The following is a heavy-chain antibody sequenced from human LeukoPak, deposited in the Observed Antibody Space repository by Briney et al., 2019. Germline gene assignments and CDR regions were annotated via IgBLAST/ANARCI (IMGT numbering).Heavy chain of an antibody. CDR2: ISGSDGST. Sequence: GGSLRLSCAASGFAFSSYAMNWVRQAPGKGLEWVSAISGSDGSTYYADSVKGRFTISRDNSKNTLYLQMNSLRAEDTAVYYCAKSKVVAATMGRFDYWGQGTLVTVSS. D-gene: IGHD2-15*01. CDR1: GFAFSSYA. J-gene: IGHJ4*02. V-gene: IGHV3-23*01. CDR3: AKSKVVAATMGRFDY.